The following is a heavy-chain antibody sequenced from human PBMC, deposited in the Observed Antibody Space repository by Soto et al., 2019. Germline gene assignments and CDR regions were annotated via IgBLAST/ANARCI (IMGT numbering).Heavy chain of an antibody. Sequence: GGSLRLSCAASGFTSSSYWIHWVRQAPGKGLVWVSRISNDGSSTNYADSVKGRFTISRDNAKNTVYQQMKRLRAEDTAVFYFARDTYYYDSSDHFSADAFDIWGQGTMVTVSS. CDR2: ISNDGSST. CDR1: GFTSSSYW. D-gene: IGHD3-22*01. J-gene: IGHJ3*02. CDR3: ARDTYYYDSSDHFSADAFDI. V-gene: IGHV3-74*01.